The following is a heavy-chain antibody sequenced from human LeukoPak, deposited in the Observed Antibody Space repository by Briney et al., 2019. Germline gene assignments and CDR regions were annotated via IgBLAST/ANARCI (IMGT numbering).Heavy chain of an antibody. CDR1: GGSISSYY. CDR3: ARGASSGSYNWFDP. D-gene: IGHD1-26*01. Sequence: SETLSLTCTVSGGSISSYYWSWIRQPPGKGLEGFGYIYYSGSTNYNPSLKSRVTISVDTSKNQFSLKLSSVTAADTAVYYCARGASSGSYNWFDPWGQGTLVTVSS. V-gene: IGHV4-59*08. J-gene: IGHJ5*02. CDR2: IYYSGST.